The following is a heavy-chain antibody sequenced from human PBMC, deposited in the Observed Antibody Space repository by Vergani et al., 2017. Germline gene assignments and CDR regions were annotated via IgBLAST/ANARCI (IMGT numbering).Heavy chain of an antibody. V-gene: IGHV3-21*04. CDR1: GFTFSSYS. CDR3: ARDHRGYNNYPGTFDI. Sequence: EVQLVESGGGLVKPGGSLRLSCAASGFTFSSYSMNWVRQAPGKGLEWVSSISSRSSYIYYADSVKGRFSISRDNAKSSLFLQMDSLRAEDTAVYYCARDHRGYNNYPGTFDIWGQGSMVTVSS. CDR2: ISSRSSYI. J-gene: IGHJ3*02. D-gene: IGHD5-24*01.